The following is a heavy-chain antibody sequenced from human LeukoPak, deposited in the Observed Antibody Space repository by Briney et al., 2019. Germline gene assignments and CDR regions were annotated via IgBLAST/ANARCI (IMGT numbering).Heavy chain of an antibody. CDR2: ISSSGSTI. J-gene: IGHJ5*02. D-gene: IGHD6-13*01. Sequence: GGSLRLSCAASGFTFSSYEMNWVRQAPGKGLEWVSYISSSGSTIYYADSVKGRFTISRDNAKNSLYLQMNSLRAEDTAVYHCARVVAAAANWFDPWGQGTLVTVSS. CDR1: GFTFSSYE. CDR3: ARVVAAAANWFDP. V-gene: IGHV3-48*03.